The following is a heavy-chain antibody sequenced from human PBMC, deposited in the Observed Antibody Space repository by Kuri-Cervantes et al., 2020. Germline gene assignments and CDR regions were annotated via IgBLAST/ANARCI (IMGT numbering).Heavy chain of an antibody. CDR2: NNPNSGGT. CDR1: GYTFTSYD. D-gene: IGHD2-15*01. Sequence: ASVKVSCNASGYTFTSYDINWVRQDTGQGLEWMGWNNPNSGGTNYAQKFQSWVTMTRDTSISTAYMELSKLRSDDTAAYYCARGTEYIVVVVANDKGVHYYYYYMDVWGKGTTVTVSS. CDR3: ARGTEYIVVVVANDKGVHYYYYYMDV. V-gene: IGHV1-2*04. J-gene: IGHJ6*03.